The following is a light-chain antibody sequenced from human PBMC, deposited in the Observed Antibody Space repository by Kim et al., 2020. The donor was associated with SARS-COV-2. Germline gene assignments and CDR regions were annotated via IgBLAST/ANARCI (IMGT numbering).Light chain of an antibody. V-gene: IGLV3-1*01. Sequence: SVSPGQTASITCSGDNMGDKYACWYQQKQGQSSVLVIYQDSKRPSGIPARLSGATSGNTATLTISGTQAMDEADYYCQAWDSSTGVFGGGTQLTVL. CDR3: QAWDSSTGV. CDR2: QDS. J-gene: IGLJ3*02. CDR1: NMGDKY.